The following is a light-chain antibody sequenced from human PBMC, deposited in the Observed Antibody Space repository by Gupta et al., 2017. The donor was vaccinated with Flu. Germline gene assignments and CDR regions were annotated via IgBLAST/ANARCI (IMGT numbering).Light chain of an antibody. CDR3: QAWDSNTAV. J-gene: IGLJ2*01. CDR2: QDS. Sequence: SYGVTQPPSVSVSPGQPASITCSGDKLGDKFTSWYQQEPGQSPLMVIFQDSKRPSGIPERFSGSNTGTATLTIAGSQAVDEADYYCQAWDSNTAVFGGGTKLSVL. CDR1: KLGDKF. V-gene: IGLV3-1*01.